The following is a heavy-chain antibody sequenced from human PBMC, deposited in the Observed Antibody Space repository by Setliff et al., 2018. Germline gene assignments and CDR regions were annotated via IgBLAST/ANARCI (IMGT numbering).Heavy chain of an antibody. V-gene: IGHV1-24*01. CDR1: GYIFTDYY. Sequence: ASVKVSCKASGYIFTDYYMHWVRQAPGKGLEWMGGFDPEDGETIYAQKFQGRVTMTEDTSTDTAYMELSSLRSEDTAVYYCATPRSGIIDAFDIWGQGTMVTVSS. CDR3: ATPRSGIIDAFDI. J-gene: IGHJ3*02. CDR2: FDPEDGET.